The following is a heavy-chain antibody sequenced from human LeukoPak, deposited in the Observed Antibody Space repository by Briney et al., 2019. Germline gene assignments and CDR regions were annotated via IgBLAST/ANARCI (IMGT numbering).Heavy chain of an antibody. CDR1: AFTFSDYY. V-gene: IGHV3-11*01. J-gene: IGHJ4*02. CDR3: ARAMMVVANLWGVFDY. Sequence: GGSLRLSCAASAFTFSDYYMSWIRQAPGKGLEWVSYISSSGSTIYYADSVKGRFTISRDNAKNTLYLQMNSLRAEDTAIYYCARAMMVVANLWGVFDYWGQGALVTVSS. D-gene: IGHD3-22*01. CDR2: ISSSGSTI.